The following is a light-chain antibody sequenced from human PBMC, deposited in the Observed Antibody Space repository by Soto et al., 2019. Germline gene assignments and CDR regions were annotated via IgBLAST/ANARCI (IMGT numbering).Light chain of an antibody. CDR2: SAS. CDR1: QDIRNS. J-gene: IGKJ1*01. V-gene: IGKV1-17*03. CDR3: QHYNTYPWT. Sequence: DIQMTQSPSAMSASVGDRVTITCRASQDIRNSLDWFQQRPGKVPKRLIYSASSLQSGVPSRFSGSGSGTEFTLTISSLQPEEFATYYCQHYNTYPWTFGQGTKVDIK.